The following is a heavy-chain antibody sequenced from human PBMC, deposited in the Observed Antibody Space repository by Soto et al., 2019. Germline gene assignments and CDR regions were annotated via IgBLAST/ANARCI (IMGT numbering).Heavy chain of an antibody. V-gene: IGHV3-30-3*01. CDR3: ARADTRAVAATFDY. CDR1: GFTFSSYA. Sequence: QVQLVESGGGVVQPGRSLRLSCAASGFTFSSYAMHWVRQAPGKGLEWVAVISYDGSNKYYADSVKGRFTISRDNSKNTLYLQMNSLRAEDTAVYYCARADTRAVAATFDYWGQGTLVTVSS. D-gene: IGHD6-19*01. CDR2: ISYDGSNK. J-gene: IGHJ4*02.